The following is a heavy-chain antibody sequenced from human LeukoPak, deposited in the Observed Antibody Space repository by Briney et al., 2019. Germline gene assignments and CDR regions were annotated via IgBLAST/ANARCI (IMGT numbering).Heavy chain of an antibody. CDR1: VYTFTGYY. CDR3: ARDPAAAGTLYYYYMDV. CDR2: INPNSGGT. D-gene: IGHD6-13*01. Sequence: ASVQVSCKASVYTFTGYYMHWVRQAPGQGLEWMGWINPNSGGTNYAQKFQGRVTMTRDTSISTAYMELSRLRSDDTAVYYCARDPAAAGTLYYYYMDVWGKGTTVTVSS. V-gene: IGHV1-2*02. J-gene: IGHJ6*03.